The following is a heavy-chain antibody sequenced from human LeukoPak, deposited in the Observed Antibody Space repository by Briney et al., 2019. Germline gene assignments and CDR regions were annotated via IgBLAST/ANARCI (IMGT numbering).Heavy chain of an antibody. Sequence: PGGSLRLSCAASGFTVSSNYMSRVRQAPGKGLEWVSVIYSGGSTYYADSVKGRFTISRDNSKNTLYLQMNSLRAEDTAVYYCARLWFGIGGFDPWGQGTLVTVSS. CDR3: ARLWFGIGGFDP. D-gene: IGHD3-10*01. CDR2: IYSGGST. CDR1: GFTVSSNY. V-gene: IGHV3-66*01. J-gene: IGHJ5*02.